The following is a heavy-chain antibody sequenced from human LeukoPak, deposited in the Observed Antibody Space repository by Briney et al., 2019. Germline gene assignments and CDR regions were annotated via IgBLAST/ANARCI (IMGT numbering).Heavy chain of an antibody. CDR1: GFTFSSYA. CDR3: AKRTDGSGRDWVDY. Sequence: GGSLRLSCAASGFTFSSYAMSWVRQAPGKGLEWVSAISGSGGGTYYADSVKGRFTISRDNSKNTLYLQMNSLRAEDTAVYYCAKRTDGSGRDWVDYWGQGTLVTVSS. V-gene: IGHV3-23*01. CDR2: ISGSGGGT. D-gene: IGHD3-10*01. J-gene: IGHJ4*02.